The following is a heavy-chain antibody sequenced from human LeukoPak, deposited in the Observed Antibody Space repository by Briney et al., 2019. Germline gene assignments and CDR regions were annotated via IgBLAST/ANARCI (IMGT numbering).Heavy chain of an antibody. CDR2: IGSSGTNR. D-gene: IGHD3-22*01. V-gene: IGHV3-48*03. CDR3: ALLAVVSDFDY. J-gene: IGHJ4*02. CDR1: EFPFSFYE. Sequence: PGGSLRLSCAVSEFPFSFYEMSWVRQAPGKGLEWVSNIGSSGTNRYYADSVKGRFSIPRDNAKSSLYLQMNSLRVEDTAVYYCALLAVVSDFDYWGQGALVTVSS.